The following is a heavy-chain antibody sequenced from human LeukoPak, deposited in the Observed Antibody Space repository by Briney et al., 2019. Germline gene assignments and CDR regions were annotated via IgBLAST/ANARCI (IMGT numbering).Heavy chain of an antibody. CDR3: AKDIAQGYTFGSIEQDY. V-gene: IGHV3-23*01. Sequence: PGGSLLLSFAVAGLAFSRYAMRWGRRAPGEGREGGSAIIESGSGTYYADSVKGRFTISRDNSKDTLSLQMNSLRAEDAAVYYCAKDIAQGYTFGSIEQDYWGQGTLVTVSS. D-gene: IGHD5-18*01. J-gene: IGHJ4*02. CDR1: GLAFSRYA. CDR2: IIESGSGT.